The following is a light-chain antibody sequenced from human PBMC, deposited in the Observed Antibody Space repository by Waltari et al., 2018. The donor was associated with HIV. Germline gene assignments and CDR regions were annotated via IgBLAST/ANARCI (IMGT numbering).Light chain of an antibody. V-gene: IGKV3-11*01. CDR1: QSVGTY. J-gene: IGKJ5*01. CDR2: DAS. Sequence: VFTQSPATLSLSPGERVTLSCRASQSVGTYLAWYQQKFAQAPRLLIYDASTRATGIPARFSGNGSGTDFTLTISNLGPEDFAVYFCQQRSTWPPITFGQGTRLEAK. CDR3: QQRSTWPPIT.